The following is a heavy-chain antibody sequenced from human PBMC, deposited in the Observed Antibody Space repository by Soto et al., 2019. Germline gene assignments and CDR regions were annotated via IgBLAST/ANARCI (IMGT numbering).Heavy chain of an antibody. CDR3: ARDPGNYDYYYYYMDV. D-gene: IGHD4-4*01. V-gene: IGHV3-33*01. J-gene: IGHJ6*03. CDR2: IWYDGSNK. CDR1: GFTFSSYG. Sequence: GSLRLSCAASGFTFSSYGMHWVRQAPGKGLEWVAVIWYDGSNKYYADSVKGRFTISRDNSKNTLYLQMNSLRAEDTAVYYCARDPGNYDYYYYYMDVWGKGTTVTVSS.